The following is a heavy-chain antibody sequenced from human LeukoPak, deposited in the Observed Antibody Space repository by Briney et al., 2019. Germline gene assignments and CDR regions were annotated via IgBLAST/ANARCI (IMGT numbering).Heavy chain of an antibody. Sequence: ASVKVSCKASGYTFTSYGISWVRQAPGQGLEWMGWISAYNGNTNYAQKLQGRVTMTTDTSTSTAYMELRSLRSDDTAVYYCARGAHSYDILAALDYWGQGTLVTVSS. V-gene: IGHV1-18*01. D-gene: IGHD3-9*01. CDR2: ISAYNGNT. CDR3: ARGAHSYDILAALDY. CDR1: GYTFTSYG. J-gene: IGHJ4*02.